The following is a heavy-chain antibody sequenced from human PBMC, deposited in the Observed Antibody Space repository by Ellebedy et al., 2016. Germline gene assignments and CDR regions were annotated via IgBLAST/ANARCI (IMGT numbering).Heavy chain of an antibody. CDR2: ISYDGSNK. D-gene: IGHD3-10*01. V-gene: IGHV3-30*04. Sequence: GESLKISCAASGFTFSSYAMHWVRQAPGKGLEWVAVISYDGSNKYYADSVKGRFTISRDNAKNTLYVQMNSLRSEDTAVYYCASGEPLGEGTFDYWGQGTLVTVSS. J-gene: IGHJ4*02. CDR1: GFTFSSYA. CDR3: ASGEPLGEGTFDY.